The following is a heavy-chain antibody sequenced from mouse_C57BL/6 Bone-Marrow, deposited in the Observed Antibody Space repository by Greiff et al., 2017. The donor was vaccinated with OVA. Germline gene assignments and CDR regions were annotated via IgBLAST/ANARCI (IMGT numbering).Heavy chain of an antibody. CDR3: AREEYDEGGYYAMDY. J-gene: IGHJ4*01. CDR2: INPNNGGT. Sequence: EVQLQQSGPELVKPGASVKISCKASGYTFTDYYMNWVKQSHGKSLEWIGDINPNNGGTSYNQKFKGKATLTVDKSSSTAYMELRSLTSEDSAVYYCAREEYDEGGYYAMDYWGQGTSVTVSS. CDR1: GYTFTDYY. V-gene: IGHV1-26*01. D-gene: IGHD2-12*01.